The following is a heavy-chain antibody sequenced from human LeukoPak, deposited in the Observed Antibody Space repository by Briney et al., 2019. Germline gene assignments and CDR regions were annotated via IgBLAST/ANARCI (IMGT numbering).Heavy chain of an antibody. CDR1: VDSISSGDYS. CDR3: ARAPDCSGGSCYSPFFDY. V-gene: IGHV4-30-2*01. D-gene: IGHD2-15*01. J-gene: IGHJ4*02. CDR2: IYRGRST. Sequence: PSETLSLTCAVSVDSISSGDYSWSWIRQPPGKGLECIGYIYRGRSTYYNPSLKSRVTISVDRSKNQFSLRLTSVTAADTAVYYCARAPDCSGGSCYSPFFDYWGQGTLVTVSS.